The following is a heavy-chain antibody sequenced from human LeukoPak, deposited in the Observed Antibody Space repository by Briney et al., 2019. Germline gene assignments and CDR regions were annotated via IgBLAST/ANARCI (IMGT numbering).Heavy chain of an antibody. D-gene: IGHD1-26*01. CDR1: GFTFSSYA. CDR2: ISSNGGST. V-gene: IGHV3-64*01. Sequence: GGSLRLSCAASGFTFSSYAMHWVRQAPGKGLEYVSAISSNGGSTYYANSVKGRFTISRDNSKNTLYLQMGSLRAEDMAVYYCATVGATTMDYWGQGTLVTVSS. CDR3: ATVGATTMDY. J-gene: IGHJ4*02.